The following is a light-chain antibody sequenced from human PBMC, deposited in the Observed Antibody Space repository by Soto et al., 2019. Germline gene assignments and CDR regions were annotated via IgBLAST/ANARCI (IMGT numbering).Light chain of an antibody. CDR1: QDIGTY. Sequence: DIQMTHSPPSLSASVGDRVTITCQASQDIGTYLNWYQHKPGKAPNLVIYDASNLETGVPSRFSGGGSGTDFTFTISSLRPEDIATYYCQHSNHLPLFGPGTKVEIX. J-gene: IGKJ3*01. V-gene: IGKV1-33*01. CDR2: DAS. CDR3: QHSNHLPL.